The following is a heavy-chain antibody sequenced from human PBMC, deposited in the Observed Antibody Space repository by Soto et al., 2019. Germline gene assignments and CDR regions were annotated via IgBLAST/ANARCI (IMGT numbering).Heavy chain of an antibody. CDR1: GFIFNNYW. CDR3: ASVAI. D-gene: IGHD5-12*01. CDR2: IKPDGSEK. Sequence: EVQLVESGGGLVQPGGSLRLSCAASGFIFNNYWMSWVRQAPGKGLEWAANIKPDGSEKNYVDSVKGRFTISRDNAKNSLDLQMNSLTAEDTAVYYCASVAIWGQGTLVTVSS. J-gene: IGHJ4*02. V-gene: IGHV3-7*01.